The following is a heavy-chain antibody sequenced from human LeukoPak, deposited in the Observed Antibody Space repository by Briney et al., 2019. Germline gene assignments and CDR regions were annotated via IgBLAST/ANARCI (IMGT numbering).Heavy chain of an antibody. Sequence: SETLPLTCAVYGGSFSGYYWSWIRQPPGKGLEWIGEINHSGSTNYNPSLKSRVTISVDTSKNQFSLKLSSVTAADTAVYYCARHSKQWFGELLIYYYYYYMDVWGKGTTVTISS. J-gene: IGHJ6*03. CDR1: GGSFSGYY. CDR2: INHSGST. V-gene: IGHV4-34*01. CDR3: ARHSKQWFGELLIYYYYYYMDV. D-gene: IGHD3-10*01.